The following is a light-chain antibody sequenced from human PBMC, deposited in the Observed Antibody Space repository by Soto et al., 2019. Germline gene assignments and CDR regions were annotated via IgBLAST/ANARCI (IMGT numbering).Light chain of an antibody. V-gene: IGKV1-17*01. CDR2: SVS. CDR1: QDIRID. J-gene: IGKJ4*01. Sequence: DFQMTHSPSSLSSSVVYGVTITCRASQDIRIDLSWYQQKPGRAPKRLIYSVSSLQSGVPSRFSGSGSGTEFTLTISSLQSEDFAVYYCQQYNNWVTFGGGTKVDIK. CDR3: QQYNNWVT.